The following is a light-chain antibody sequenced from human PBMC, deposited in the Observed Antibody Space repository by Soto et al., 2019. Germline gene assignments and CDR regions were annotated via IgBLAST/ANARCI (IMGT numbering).Light chain of an antibody. CDR2: SNN. J-gene: IGLJ1*01. CDR1: SSNIGSNT. CDR3: AAWDDSLNGYV. Sequence: VPSQARSAGWTPGQRVTISCSGSSSNIGSNTVNWYQQLPGTAPKLLIYSNNQRPSGVPDRFSGSKSGTSASLAISGLQSEDEADYYCAAWDDSLNGYVFGSGTKVTVL. V-gene: IGLV1-44*01.